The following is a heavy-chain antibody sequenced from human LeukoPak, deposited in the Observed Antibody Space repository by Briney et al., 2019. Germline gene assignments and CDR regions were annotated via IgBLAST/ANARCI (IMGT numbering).Heavy chain of an antibody. CDR3: AKGSGPWFGDLNLDY. Sequence: GRSLRLSCAASGFTFSSYAMSWVRQAPGKGLEWVSAISASGGSTYYADSVKGRFTISRDNSKNTQYLQMNRLRAEDTAVYYCAKGSGPWFGDLNLDYWGQGTLVTVSS. V-gene: IGHV3-23*01. J-gene: IGHJ4*02. D-gene: IGHD3-10*01. CDR1: GFTFSSYA. CDR2: ISASGGST.